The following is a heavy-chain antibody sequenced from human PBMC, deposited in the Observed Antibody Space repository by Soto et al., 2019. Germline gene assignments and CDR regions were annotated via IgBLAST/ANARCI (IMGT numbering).Heavy chain of an antibody. J-gene: IGHJ3*02. Sequence: GESLKISCKGSGYTFTSSWISWVRQMPGKGLEWMGRIDPSDSYVSYSPSFEGHVTISTDNSISTAYLQWSSLKASDTAMYYFASPLPCGADCFDAFDIWGQGTMVT. D-gene: IGHD2-21*02. V-gene: IGHV5-10-1*01. CDR3: ASPLPCGADCFDAFDI. CDR1: GYTFTSSW. CDR2: IDPSDSYV.